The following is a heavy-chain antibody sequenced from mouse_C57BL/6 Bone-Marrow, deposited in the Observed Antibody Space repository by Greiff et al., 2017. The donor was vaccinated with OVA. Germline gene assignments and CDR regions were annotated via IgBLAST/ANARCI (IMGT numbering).Heavy chain of an antibody. CDR2: IDPSDSYT. Sequence: VQLQQPGAELVMPGASVKLSCKASGFTFTSYWMHWVKQRPGQGLEWIGEIDPSDSYTNSNQKFKGKCTLTVDKSSSTAYMQLSSLTSEDSSVYYCAITTVVPNYYAMDYWGQGTSVTVSS. V-gene: IGHV1-69*01. CDR1: GFTFTSYW. J-gene: IGHJ4*01. CDR3: AITTVVPNYYAMDY. D-gene: IGHD1-1*01.